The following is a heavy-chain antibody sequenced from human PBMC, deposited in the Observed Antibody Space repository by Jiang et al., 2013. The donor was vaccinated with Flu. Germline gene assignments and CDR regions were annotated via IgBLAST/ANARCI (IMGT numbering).Heavy chain of an antibody. CDR1: GFIFNNAW. J-gene: IGHJ4*02. D-gene: IGHD3-3*01. CDR3: TTGPYDSWSALNFDY. Sequence: LSCAASGFIFNNAWMSWVRQAPGKGLEWVGRIKSNTDGGTTDYGAPVKGRFTISRDDSKSTLYLQMNSLKTEDTAVYYCTTGPYDSWSALNFDYWGQGTLVTVSS. V-gene: IGHV3-15*01. CDR2: IKSNTDGGTT.